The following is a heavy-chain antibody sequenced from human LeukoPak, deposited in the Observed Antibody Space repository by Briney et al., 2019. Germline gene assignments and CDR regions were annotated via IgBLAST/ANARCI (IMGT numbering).Heavy chain of an antibody. CDR2: IEQDGGEK. CDR1: GFTFSSYW. V-gene: IGHV3-7*03. CDR3: ARDVSNPPYFDY. J-gene: IGHJ4*02. D-gene: IGHD2/OR15-2a*01. Sequence: GGSLRLSCAASGFTFSSYWMSWVRRAPGKGLEWVANIEQDGGEKYYVDSVKGRFTISRDSAKNSLYLQMNSLRAEDTAVYYCARDVSNPPYFDYWGQGTLVTVSS.